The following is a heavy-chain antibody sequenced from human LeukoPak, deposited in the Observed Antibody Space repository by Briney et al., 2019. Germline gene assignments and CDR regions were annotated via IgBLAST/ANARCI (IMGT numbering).Heavy chain of an antibody. CDR1: GFTFSSYG. CDR3: AKDSSGHVGPFDY. Sequence: PGRSLRLSCAASGFTFSSYGMHWVRQAPGKGLEWVAVISYDGSNKYYADSVKGRFTISRDNSKNTLYLQMNSLRAEDTAVYYCAKDSSGHVGPFDYWGQGTLVTVSP. J-gene: IGHJ4*02. D-gene: IGHD3-22*01. V-gene: IGHV3-30*18. CDR2: ISYDGSNK.